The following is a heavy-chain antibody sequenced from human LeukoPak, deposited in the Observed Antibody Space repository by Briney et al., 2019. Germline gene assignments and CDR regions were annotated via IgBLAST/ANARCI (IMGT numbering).Heavy chain of an antibody. J-gene: IGHJ4*02. CDR2: ISWNGVST. CDR1: GFTFDDYT. D-gene: IGHD3-10*01. Sequence: GGSLRLSCAASGFTFDDYTMHWVRQAPGKGLEWVSLISWNGVSTYYADSVKGRFTMSRDNSKNSLYVQMNSLRTEDTALYYCAKERGTSGYFDYWGQGTLVTVSS. CDR3: AKERGTSGYFDY. V-gene: IGHV3-43*01.